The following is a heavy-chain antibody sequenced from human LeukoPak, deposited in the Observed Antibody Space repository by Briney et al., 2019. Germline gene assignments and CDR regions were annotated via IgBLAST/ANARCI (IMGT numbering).Heavy chain of an antibody. J-gene: IGHJ4*02. Sequence: EASVKVSCKASGYTFTSYGISWVRQAPGQGLEWMGWISAYNGNTNYAQKLQGRVTMTTDTSTSTAHMELRSLRSDDTAVYYCAHGYSYGYLVFWGQGTLVTVSS. CDR3: AHGYSYGYLVF. V-gene: IGHV1-18*01. D-gene: IGHD5-18*01. CDR2: ISAYNGNT. CDR1: GYTFTSYG.